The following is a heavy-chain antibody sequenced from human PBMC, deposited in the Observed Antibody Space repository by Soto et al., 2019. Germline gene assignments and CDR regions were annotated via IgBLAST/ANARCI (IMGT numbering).Heavy chain of an antibody. CDR3: ARGELLAYYGMDV. J-gene: IGHJ6*02. CDR2: ISTSNSYI. D-gene: IGHD3-10*01. CDR1: GFTFNNYT. V-gene: IGHV3-21*01. Sequence: GGSLRLSCAPSGFTFNNYTMNWVRQAPGKGLEWVSSISTSNSYIYYADSVKGRFTLSRDNAKNSLYLQMNSLRAEDTAVYYCARGELLAYYGMDVWGQGTTVTVSS.